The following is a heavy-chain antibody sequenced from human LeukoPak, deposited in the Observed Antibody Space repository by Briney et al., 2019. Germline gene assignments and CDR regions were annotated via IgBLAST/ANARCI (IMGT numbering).Heavy chain of an antibody. V-gene: IGHV4-34*01. J-gene: IGHJ6*03. CDR2: INHSGST. CDR1: GGSFSGYY. CDR3: ARDRANYYYYYMDV. Sequence: SETLSLTCAVYGGSFSGYYWSWLRQPPGKGLEWLGEINHSGSTNYNPSLKSQVTISVDTSKNQFSLKLSSVTAADTAVYYCARDRANYYYYYMDVWGKGTTVTVSS.